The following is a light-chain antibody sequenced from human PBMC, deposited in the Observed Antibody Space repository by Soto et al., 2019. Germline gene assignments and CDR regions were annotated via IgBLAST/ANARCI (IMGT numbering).Light chain of an antibody. CDR1: QSLLHSNGYNY. V-gene: IGKV2-28*01. CDR2: LGS. Sequence: DIVMTQSPLSLPVTPGEPASISCRSSQSLLHSNGYNYFDWYLQKPGQSPQLLIFLGSNRASGVPDRFSGSGSGTDFTLKITRVEAGDVGVYYCMQGLQTPQTFGQGTKVDIK. J-gene: IGKJ1*01. CDR3: MQGLQTPQT.